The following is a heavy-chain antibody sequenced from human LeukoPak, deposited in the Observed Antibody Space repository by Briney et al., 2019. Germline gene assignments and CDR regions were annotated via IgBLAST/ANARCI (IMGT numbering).Heavy chain of an antibody. CDR3: ARERVVVVAATPKYYYYGMDV. D-gene: IGHD2-15*01. Sequence: SVTVSFNASGGTFTSYAISWVRQAPGQGHEWMGRIIPILGIANYAQKFQGRVTITADKSTSTAYMELSSLRSEDTAVYYCARERVVVVAATPKYYYYGMDVWGQGTTVTVSS. CDR1: GGTFTSYA. V-gene: IGHV1-69*04. J-gene: IGHJ6*02. CDR2: IIPILGIA.